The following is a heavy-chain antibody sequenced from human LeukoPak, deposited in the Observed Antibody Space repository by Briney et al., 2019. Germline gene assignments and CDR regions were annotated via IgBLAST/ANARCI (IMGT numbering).Heavy chain of an antibody. Sequence: PGGSLRLSCAASGFTFSSYSMNWVRQAPGKGLEWVSSISSSSSYIYYADSVKGRFTISRDNAKNSLYLQMNSLRAEDTAVYYCAKEKIWFGGGEFDYWGQGTLVTVSS. CDR2: ISSSSSYI. CDR3: AKEKIWFGGGEFDY. D-gene: IGHD3-10*01. CDR1: GFTFSSYS. V-gene: IGHV3-21*01. J-gene: IGHJ4*02.